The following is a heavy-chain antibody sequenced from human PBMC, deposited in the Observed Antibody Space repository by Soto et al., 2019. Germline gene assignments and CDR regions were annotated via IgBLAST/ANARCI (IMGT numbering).Heavy chain of an antibody. Sequence: QVQLVQSGAEVKKPGASVKVSCKASGYTFTSYDINWVLQATGQGLEWMGWMNPNSGNTVYAQKFQGRVTMTRNTSVSTAYMELSSLRSEDTAVYYCARERSSGWYVDYWGQGTLVTVSS. J-gene: IGHJ4*02. CDR1: GYTFTSYD. CDR2: MNPNSGNT. D-gene: IGHD6-19*01. V-gene: IGHV1-8*01. CDR3: ARERSSGWYVDY.